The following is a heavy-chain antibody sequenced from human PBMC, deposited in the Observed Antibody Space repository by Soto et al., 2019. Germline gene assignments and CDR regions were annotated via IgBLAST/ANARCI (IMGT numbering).Heavy chain of an antibody. D-gene: IGHD2-8*02. CDR2: ISGDGGTT. CDR1: GFTFSSYA. J-gene: IGHJ4*02. CDR3: AKGVHTGPLYYFDY. Sequence: PGGSLRLSCAASGFTFSSYAMSWVRQTPGTGLEWVSAISGDGGTTWYAASVKGRFTISRDSSKSTLYLQMNSLRAEDTAVYYCAKGVHTGPLYYFDYWGQGTLVTVSS. V-gene: IGHV3-23*01.